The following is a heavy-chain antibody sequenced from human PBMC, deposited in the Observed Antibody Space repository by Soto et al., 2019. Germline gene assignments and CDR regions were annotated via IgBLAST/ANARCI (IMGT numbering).Heavy chain of an antibody. D-gene: IGHD2-21*01. V-gene: IGHV3-15*05. J-gene: IGHJ4*02. CDR3: TTLCELRSY. Sequence: EVNLVESGGGLVKPGGSLRLSCAASGLTFSHAWMSWVRQAQGKGLEWIGHIKDKAEGATTDYAANVRGRFVISRDDARSTVFLQMSSLDVEDTAVYYCTTLCELRSYWGQGTLVTVSS. CDR1: GLTFSHAW. CDR2: IKDKAEGATT.